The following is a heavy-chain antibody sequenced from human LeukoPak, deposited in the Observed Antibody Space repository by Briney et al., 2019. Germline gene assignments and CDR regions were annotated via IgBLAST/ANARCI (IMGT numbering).Heavy chain of an antibody. V-gene: IGHV4-4*09. Sequence: SETLSLTCTVSSDFISSYYWSWIRQPPGKGLEWIGYIYHSGTTKYNPSLKSRVTISVDTSKNQFSLKLSSVTAADTAVYYCATLTTLVTPLYFDHWGQGTLVTVSS. CDR1: SDFISSYY. J-gene: IGHJ4*02. D-gene: IGHD4-23*01. CDR3: ATLTTLVTPLYFDH. CDR2: IYHSGTT.